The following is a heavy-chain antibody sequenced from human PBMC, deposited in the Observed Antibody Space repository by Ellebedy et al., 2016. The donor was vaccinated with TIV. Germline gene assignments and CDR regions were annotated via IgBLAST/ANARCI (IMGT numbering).Heavy chain of an antibody. CDR1: GFSFRSYW. V-gene: IGHV3-7*01. Sequence: GGSLRLSCAASGFSFRSYWMSWVRQAPGKGLEWVANINQDGIEKYYVDSVKGRFTISRDNAKNLLYLQMSSLRVEDTAVFYCATDGSYGDYRSPTHALQIWGQGTMVTVSS. CDR2: INQDGIEK. CDR3: ATDGSYGDYRSPTHALQI. D-gene: IGHD4-17*01. J-gene: IGHJ3*02.